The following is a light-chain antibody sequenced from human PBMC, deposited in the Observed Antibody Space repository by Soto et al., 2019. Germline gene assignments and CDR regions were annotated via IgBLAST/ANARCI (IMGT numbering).Light chain of an antibody. CDR2: SAS. CDR1: QSISTE. CDR3: QQGHYWPLT. Sequence: EIAMTQSPATLSVSPGERATLSCRASQSISTELAWYQQIPGQPPRLLIYSASTRATGVPARFTVSGSGSEFTLTISGLQTEDCAIYYCQQGHYWPLTFGQGTRLEI. V-gene: IGKV3-15*01. J-gene: IGKJ2*01.